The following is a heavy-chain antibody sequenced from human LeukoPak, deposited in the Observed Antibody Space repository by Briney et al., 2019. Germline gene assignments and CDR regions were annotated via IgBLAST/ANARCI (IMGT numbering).Heavy chain of an antibody. CDR1: GFTFSDYY. D-gene: IGHD3-22*01. CDR3: ARCYYYDSSFDY. V-gene: IGHV3-7*01. Sequence: GGSLRLSCAASGFTFSDYYMSWVRQAPGKGLEWVANIKQDGSEKYYVDSVKGRFTISRDNAKNSLYLQMSSLRAEDTAVYYCARCYYYDSSFDYWGQGTLVTVSS. J-gene: IGHJ4*02. CDR2: IKQDGSEK.